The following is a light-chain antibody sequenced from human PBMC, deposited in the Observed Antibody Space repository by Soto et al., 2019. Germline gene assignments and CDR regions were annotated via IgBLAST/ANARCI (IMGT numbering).Light chain of an antibody. Sequence: IVLTQSPGTLSLSPGERATLSRRASQSVSSNYLAWYQQKPGQAPRLLIFGASSRATGIPDRFSGSGSGTDFTLTINRLEPEDFAVYYCQQYGSSIGTFGQGTKVDIK. CDR2: GAS. CDR3: QQYGSSIGT. V-gene: IGKV3-20*01. CDR1: QSVSSNY. J-gene: IGKJ1*01.